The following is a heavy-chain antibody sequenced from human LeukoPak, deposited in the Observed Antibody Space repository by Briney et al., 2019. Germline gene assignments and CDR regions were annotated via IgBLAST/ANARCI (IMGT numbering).Heavy chain of an antibody. CDR2: ISYSGIT. V-gene: IGHV4-59*01. D-gene: IGHD6-19*01. Sequence: SETLSLTCTVSGGSISGYYWGWVRQPPGKGLERIGYISYSGITNYNPSLKSRVTISIDTSKNQFSLKVTSVTAANTAVYYCAREGQWLADWFDPWGQGTLVTVSS. CDR1: GGSISGYY. J-gene: IGHJ5*02. CDR3: AREGQWLADWFDP.